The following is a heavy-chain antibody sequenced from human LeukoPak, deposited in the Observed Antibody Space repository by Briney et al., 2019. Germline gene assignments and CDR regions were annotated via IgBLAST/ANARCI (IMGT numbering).Heavy chain of an antibody. CDR3: ARRGSGYDYVWGINRHRYCFAY. Sequence: GGSLRLSCAASGFTFSSYAMHWVRQAPGKGLEWVAVISYDGSNKYYADSVKGRFTISRDNSKNTLYLQMNSLRAEDTAVYYCARRGSGYDYVWGINRHRYCFAYWAREPWSPSPQ. CDR2: ISYDGSNK. V-gene: IGHV3-30-3*01. D-gene: IGHD3-16*01. J-gene: IGHJ4*02. CDR1: GFTFSSYA.